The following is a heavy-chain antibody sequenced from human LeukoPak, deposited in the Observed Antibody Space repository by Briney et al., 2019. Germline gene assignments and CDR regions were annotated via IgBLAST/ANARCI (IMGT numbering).Heavy chain of an antibody. Sequence: SVKVSCKASGYTFTSYGISWLRLAPGQGLEWMGGIIPIFGTTNYAQKFQGRVTITADESTNTAYMELSSLRSEDTAVYYCAREGQLTSEFDYWGQGTLVTVSS. CDR1: GYTFTSYG. J-gene: IGHJ4*02. V-gene: IGHV1-69*13. D-gene: IGHD4-11*01. CDR2: IIPIFGTT. CDR3: AREGQLTSEFDY.